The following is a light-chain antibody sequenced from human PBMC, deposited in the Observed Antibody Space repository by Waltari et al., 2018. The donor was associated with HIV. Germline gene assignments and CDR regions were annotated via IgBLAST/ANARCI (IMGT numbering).Light chain of an antibody. CDR3: SSFANRDGFYVL. V-gene: IGLV2-8*01. J-gene: IGLJ2*01. CDR1: TSDSGPVHY. Sequence: QSALTQPPSASGSPGQSVTLSCTGSTSDSGPVHYGPWLQQHPGKAPKLVISEVTKRPSGVADLFSGSKSGNTAFLTVSGLPAEDEADYYCSSFANRDGFYVLFGGGTRLTVL. CDR2: EVT.